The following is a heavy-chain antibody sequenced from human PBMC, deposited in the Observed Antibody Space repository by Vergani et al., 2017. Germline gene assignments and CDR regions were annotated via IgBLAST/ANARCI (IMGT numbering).Heavy chain of an antibody. CDR2: INHSGST. V-gene: IGHV4-34*01. Sequence: QVQLQQWGAGLLKPSETLSLTRAVYGGSPRGYYWSWIRQPPGKGLEWIGEINHSGSTNYKPPLKSRVTISVDTSKNQFSLKLRSVTAADTAVYYCARVIENYYASGSYYYGYYYGMDVWGQGTTVTVSS. CDR1: GGSPRGYY. CDR3: ARVIENYYASGSYYYGYYYGMDV. D-gene: IGHD3-10*01. J-gene: IGHJ6*02.